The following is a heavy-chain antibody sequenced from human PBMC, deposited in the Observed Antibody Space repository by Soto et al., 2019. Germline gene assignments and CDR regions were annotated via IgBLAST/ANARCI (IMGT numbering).Heavy chain of an antibody. Sequence: EVQLVESGGGLVQPGGSLRLSCAASEFSFSSYWMHWVRQTPGKGLVWVSRINSDGSSTSHADSVKGRFTISRDNAKNTLYLQMNSLGAEDTAVNYCVRGGRYCDYWGQGTLVTVSS. J-gene: IGHJ4*02. D-gene: IGHD1-26*01. CDR1: EFSFSSYW. V-gene: IGHV3-74*01. CDR3: VRGGRYCDY. CDR2: INSDGSST.